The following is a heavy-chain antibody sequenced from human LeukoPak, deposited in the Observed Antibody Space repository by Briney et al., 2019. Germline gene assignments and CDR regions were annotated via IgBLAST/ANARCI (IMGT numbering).Heavy chain of an antibody. CDR3: ARRHSYSSSWYFTTRGWFDP. J-gene: IGHJ5*02. D-gene: IGHD6-13*01. CDR1: GGSFSGYY. CDR2: INHSGST. Sequence: SETLSLTCAAYGGSFSGYYWSWIRQPPGKGLEWIGEINHSGSTNYNPSLKSRVTISVDTSKNQFSLKLSSVTAADTAVYYCARRHSYSSSWYFTTRGWFDPWGRGTLVTVSS. V-gene: IGHV4-34*01.